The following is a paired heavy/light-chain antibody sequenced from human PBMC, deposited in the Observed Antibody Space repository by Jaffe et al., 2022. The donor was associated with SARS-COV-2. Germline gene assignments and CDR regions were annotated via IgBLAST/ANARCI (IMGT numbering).Heavy chain of an antibody. CDR2: INPSGTRT. J-gene: IGHJ4*02. CDR1: GYTFSNNF. V-gene: IGHV1-46*01. D-gene: IGHD5-18*01. CDR3: ARGGHAMATLDGDF. Sequence: QVQLVQSGAEVKKPGASVKVSCKTSGYTFSNNFMHWVRQAPGQGLEWMAIINPSGTRTTYAQKFQGRITVTTDTSTSTVYMELSRLTFEDTAVYYCARGGHAMATLDGDFWGQGTQVTVSA.
Light chain of an antibody. CDR3: QQNYNTPFT. J-gene: IGKJ2*01. Sequence: DIQMTQSPSSLSASVGDRVTITCRASQSLNKYLNWYQQKPGKAPKRLISAASSLESGVPSRFSASGFGTDFTLTILDLQPEDVATYFCQQNYNTPFTFGQGTRLDIK. CDR2: AAS. V-gene: IGKV1-39*01. CDR1: QSLNKY.